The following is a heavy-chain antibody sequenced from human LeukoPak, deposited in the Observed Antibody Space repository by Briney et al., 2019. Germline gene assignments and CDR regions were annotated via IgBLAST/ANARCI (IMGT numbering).Heavy chain of an antibody. Sequence: GASVKVSCKASGYTFTGYYMHWVRQAPGQGLEWMGWINPNSGGTNYAQKFQGRVTMTRDTSISTAYMELSRLRSDDTAVYYCARVLRPRGYYYDSRGYWHGLDYWGQGTLVTVSS. D-gene: IGHD3-22*01. V-gene: IGHV1-2*02. J-gene: IGHJ4*02. CDR2: INPNSGGT. CDR1: GYTFTGYY. CDR3: ARVLRPRGYYYDSRGYWHGLDY.